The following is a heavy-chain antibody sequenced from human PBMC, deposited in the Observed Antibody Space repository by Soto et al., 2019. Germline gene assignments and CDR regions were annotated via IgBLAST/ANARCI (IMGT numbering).Heavy chain of an antibody. CDR1: GGSISTGSDF. CDR3: ARQTALGYCSGGSCYPITYFDY. D-gene: IGHD2-15*01. J-gene: IGHJ4*02. V-gene: IGHV4-39*01. Sequence: QLQLQESGPGLVKSSETLSLTCTVTGGSISTGSDFWGWIRQPPGKGLEWIGSIYYTGTTYNNPSLKSRVAISVDTSKNQFSLRLSSVIAADTSVYYCARQTALGYCSGGSCYPITYFDYWGQGTLVTVSS. CDR2: IYYTGTT.